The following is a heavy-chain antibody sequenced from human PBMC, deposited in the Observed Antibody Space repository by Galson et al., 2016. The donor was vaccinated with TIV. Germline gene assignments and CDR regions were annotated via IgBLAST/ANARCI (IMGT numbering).Heavy chain of an antibody. Sequence: SVKVSCKASGYTFTDYGISWVRQAPGQGLEWVGRISAYNGHTDYAQKLQGRVTMTTDTSTNTAYMELRSLTSDDTAVYYCAANTVTLYYYYLNVWGQGTMVTVSS. CDR3: AANTVTLYYYYLNV. V-gene: IGHV1-18*01. D-gene: IGHD3-22*01. CDR1: GYTFTDYG. CDR2: ISAYNGHT. J-gene: IGHJ3*01.